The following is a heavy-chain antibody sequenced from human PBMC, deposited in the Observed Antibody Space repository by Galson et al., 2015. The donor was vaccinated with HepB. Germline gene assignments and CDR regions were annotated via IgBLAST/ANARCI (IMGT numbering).Heavy chain of an antibody. CDR1: GFAFNDYG. D-gene: IGHD3-10*01. CDR3: ARDGSGSPHPYYFDY. Sequence: SLRLSCAASGFAFNDYGMHWVRQAPGKGLEWVAFIRYDGSIKYHTDSVKGRFTVSRDNSNNTLYLQMNSLRAEDTAVFYCARDGSGSPHPYYFDYWGQGTLVTVSS. V-gene: IGHV3-30*02. J-gene: IGHJ4*02. CDR2: IRYDGSIK.